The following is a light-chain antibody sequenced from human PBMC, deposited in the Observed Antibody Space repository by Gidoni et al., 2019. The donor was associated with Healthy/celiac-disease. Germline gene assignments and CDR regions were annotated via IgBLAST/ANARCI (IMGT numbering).Light chain of an antibody. J-gene: IGKJ4*01. CDR2: LGS. V-gene: IGKV2-28*01. CDR1: QGLLHSNGYNY. CDR3: MQALPALT. Sequence: IVLTQSPLSLPVTPGEPASIPCRSSQGLLHSNGYNYLDWYLQKPGQSPQLLIDLGSNRASGVPDRFSGSGSGTDFTLKISRVEAEDVGVYYCMQALPALTFGGGTKVEIK.